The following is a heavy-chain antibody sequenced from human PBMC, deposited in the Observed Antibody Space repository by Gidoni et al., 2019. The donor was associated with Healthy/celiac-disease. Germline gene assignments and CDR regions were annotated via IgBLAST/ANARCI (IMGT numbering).Heavy chain of an antibody. V-gene: IGHV4-59*01. CDR2: IYSSGST. Sequence: QVQLQESGPGLVKPSETLSLTCTVSGGSISSYYWSWIRQPPGKGLEWIVYIYSSGSTTYNPSLKSRVTISVDTSKNQFSLKLSSVTAADTAVYYCARGGGSYLGDAFDIWGQGTMVTVSS. J-gene: IGHJ3*02. D-gene: IGHD1-26*01. CDR1: GGSISSYY. CDR3: ARGGGSYLGDAFDI.